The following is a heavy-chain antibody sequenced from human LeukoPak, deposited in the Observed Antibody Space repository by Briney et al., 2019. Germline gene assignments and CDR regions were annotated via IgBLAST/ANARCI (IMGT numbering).Heavy chain of an antibody. V-gene: IGHV3-23*01. CDR3: AKALYSSGWFSSSY. CDR2: ISGSGGST. Sequence: GGSLRLSCAASGFTFSSYAMSWVRQAPGKGLEWVSAISGSGGSTYYADSVKGRFTISRDNSKNTLYLQMNSLRAEDTAVYYCAKALYSSGWFSSSYWGQGALVTVSS. D-gene: IGHD6-19*01. J-gene: IGHJ4*02. CDR1: GFTFSSYA.